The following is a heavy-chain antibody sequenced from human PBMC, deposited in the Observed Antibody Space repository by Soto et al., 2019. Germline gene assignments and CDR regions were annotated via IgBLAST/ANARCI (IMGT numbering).Heavy chain of an antibody. CDR2: IRNDGSDK. CDR3: ARAPRMAPFDI. J-gene: IGHJ3*02. V-gene: IGHV3-33*01. Sequence: VRLSCAASGFIFSPYGIHWVRQAPGKGLEWVALIRNDGSDKYYAESVTGRFTISRDNSKNTVYLQMNSLRAEDTALYFCARAPRMAPFDIWGQGTMVTVSS. CDR1: GFIFSPYG.